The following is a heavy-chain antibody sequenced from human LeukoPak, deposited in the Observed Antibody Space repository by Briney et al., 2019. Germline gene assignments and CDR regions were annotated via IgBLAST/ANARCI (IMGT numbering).Heavy chain of an antibody. CDR2: ISAHNGNT. D-gene: IGHD3-22*01. CDR1: GYTFTSYY. V-gene: IGHV1-18*04. Sequence: GASVKVSCKASGYTFTSYYMHWVRQAPGQGLEWLGWISAHNGNTKYAQKFQGRFTMTTDTFRSTAYMELRSLRSDDTAVYYCARNRYYGSSGYPDFDYWGQGTLVTVSS. J-gene: IGHJ4*02. CDR3: ARNRYYGSSGYPDFDY.